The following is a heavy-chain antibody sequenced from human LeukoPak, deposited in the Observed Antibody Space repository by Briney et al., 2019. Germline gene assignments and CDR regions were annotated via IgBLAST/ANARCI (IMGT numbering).Heavy chain of an antibody. Sequence: PGGSLRLSCTASGFTSSSYWMHWVRQAPGKGLVWVSRINSDGGSTSYADSVKGRFTISGDNAKNTLYLQMNSLRAEDTAVYYCARRIQGMAPYYFDYWGQGTLVTVSS. CDR2: INSDGGST. CDR3: ARRIQGMAPYYFDY. J-gene: IGHJ4*02. V-gene: IGHV3-74*01. CDR1: GFTSSSYW. D-gene: IGHD5-24*01.